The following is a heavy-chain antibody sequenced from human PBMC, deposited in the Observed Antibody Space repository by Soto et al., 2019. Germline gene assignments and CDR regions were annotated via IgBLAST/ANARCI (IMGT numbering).Heavy chain of an antibody. CDR1: GGPFSSYT. CDR3: ARTYSSGGYFAAFDI. D-gene: IGHD6-19*01. V-gene: IGHV1-69*02. Sequence: QVQLVQSGAEVKKPGSSVKVSCKASGGPFSSYTISWVRQAPGQGLEWMGRIIPILGIANYAQKFQGRVTITADKSTSTAYMELSSLRSEDTAVYYCARTYSSGGYFAAFDIWGQGTMVTVSS. CDR2: IIPILGIA. J-gene: IGHJ3*02.